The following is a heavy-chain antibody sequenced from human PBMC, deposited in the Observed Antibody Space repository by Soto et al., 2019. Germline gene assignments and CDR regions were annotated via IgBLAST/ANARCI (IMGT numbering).Heavy chain of an antibody. V-gene: IGHV4-59*01. CDR3: ARGRIAVAGNFDY. Sequence: SETLSLTCTVSGGSISSYYWSWIRQPPGKGLEWIGYIYYSGSTNYNPSLKSQVTISVDTSKNQFSLKLSSVTAADTAVYYCARGRIAVAGNFDYWSQGTLVTVSS. J-gene: IGHJ4*02. CDR2: IYYSGST. D-gene: IGHD6-19*01. CDR1: GGSISSYY.